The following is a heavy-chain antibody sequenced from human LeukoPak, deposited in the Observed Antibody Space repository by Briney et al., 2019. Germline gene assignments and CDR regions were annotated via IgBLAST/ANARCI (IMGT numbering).Heavy chain of an antibody. CDR3: ARAGGYNIDY. CDR1: GYTFTGYY. J-gene: IGHJ4*02. CDR2: INPNSGGT. D-gene: IGHD5-12*01. V-gene: IGHV1-2*02. Sequence: ASVKVSSQASGYTFTGYYMHWVRQAPGQGLEWMGWINPNSGGTNYAQNFQGRVTMTRDTSISTAYMELSRLRSDDTAVYYCARAGGYNIDYWGQGTLVTVSS.